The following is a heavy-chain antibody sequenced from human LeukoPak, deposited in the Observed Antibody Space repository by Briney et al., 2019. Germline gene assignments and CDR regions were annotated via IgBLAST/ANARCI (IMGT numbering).Heavy chain of an antibody. D-gene: IGHD6-19*01. J-gene: IGHJ2*01. CDR2: ISKDANGI. CDR1: GFIFSEYW. CDR3: VRKTPLAGDWYFDR. Sequence: PGGSLRLSCEVSGFIFSEYWMHWVRQGPGRGLEWVSRISKDANGIHYASSVEGRFTISRDNARNKVFLHMNNLRVEDTAVYYCVRKTPLAGDWYFDRWGRGSLVTVSS. V-gene: IGHV3-74*01.